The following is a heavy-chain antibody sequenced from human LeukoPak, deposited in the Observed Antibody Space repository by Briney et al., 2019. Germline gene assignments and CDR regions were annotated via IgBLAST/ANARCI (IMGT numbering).Heavy chain of an antibody. V-gene: IGHV1-8*03. J-gene: IGHJ4*02. CDR1: GYTFTSYD. CDR3: ARGLKKVTIFGVVTKLYYFDY. Sequence: VASVKVSCKASGYTFTSYDINWVRQATGQGLEWMGWMNPNSGNTGYAQKFQGRVTITRNTSISTAYMELSSLRSEDTAVYYCARGLKKVTIFGVVTKLYYFDYWGQGTLVTVSS. CDR2: MNPNSGNT. D-gene: IGHD3-3*01.